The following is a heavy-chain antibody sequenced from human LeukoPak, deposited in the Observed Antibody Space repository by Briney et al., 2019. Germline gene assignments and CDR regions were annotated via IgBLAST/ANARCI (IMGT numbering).Heavy chain of an antibody. CDR3: AKTNAPYSSSWDNSPGAFDI. Sequence: GGSLRLSCAASGFTFSSYGLSWVRRAPGKGLEWVSSFSGSGSRTYYADSVKGRFTVSRDNSKNTLYLQMSSLRAEDTAVYYCAKTNAPYSSSWDNSPGAFDIWGQGTMVTVSS. CDR1: GFTFSSYG. V-gene: IGHV3-23*01. D-gene: IGHD6-13*01. J-gene: IGHJ3*02. CDR2: FSGSGSRT.